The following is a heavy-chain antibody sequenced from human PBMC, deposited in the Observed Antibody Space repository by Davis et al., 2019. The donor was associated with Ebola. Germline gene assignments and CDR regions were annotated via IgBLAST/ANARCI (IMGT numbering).Heavy chain of an antibody. CDR1: GGSISSGSYY. CDR3: ARDGVDTAMVYYYYYYMDV. J-gene: IGHJ6*03. D-gene: IGHD5-18*01. Sequence: PSETLSLTCTVSGGSISSGSYYWSWIRQPAGKGLEWIGHIYTSGSTNYNPSLKSRVTMSVDTSKNQFSLKLSSVTAADTAVYYCARDGVDTAMVYYYYYYMDVWGKGTTVTVSS. V-gene: IGHV4-61*09. CDR2: IYTSGST.